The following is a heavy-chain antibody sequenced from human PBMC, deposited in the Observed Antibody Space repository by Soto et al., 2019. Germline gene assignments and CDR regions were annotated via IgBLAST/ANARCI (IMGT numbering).Heavy chain of an antibody. CDR1: GGSISSSSYY. Sequence: QLQLQESGPGLVKPSETLSLTCTVSGGSISSSSYYWGWIRQPPGKGLEWIGSIYYSGSTYYNPSLKSLVTISVDTSKTQFSLKVSSVTAADTAVYYCARQPKEYDYGDIDAFDIWGQGTMVTVSS. CDR2: IYYSGST. CDR3: ARQPKEYDYGDIDAFDI. V-gene: IGHV4-39*01. J-gene: IGHJ3*02. D-gene: IGHD4-17*01.